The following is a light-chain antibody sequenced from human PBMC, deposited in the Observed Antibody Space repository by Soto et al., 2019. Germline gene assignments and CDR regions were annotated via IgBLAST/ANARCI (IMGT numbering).Light chain of an antibody. CDR3: QHYAYSRT. V-gene: IGKV3-20*01. Sequence: IVLTQSPGTLSLSPGERTTLSCRASKSVNNNYLAWYQHKPGQAPRLLIYGASSSATCIPDRFSGSGSGTNFTLTISRLDPEDFAVYYCQHYAYSRTFGQGTKVEI. J-gene: IGKJ1*01. CDR2: GAS. CDR1: KSVNNNY.